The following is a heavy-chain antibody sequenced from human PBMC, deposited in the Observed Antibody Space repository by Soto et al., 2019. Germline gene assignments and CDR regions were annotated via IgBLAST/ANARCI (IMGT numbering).Heavy chain of an antibody. Sequence: SVKVSCKASGGTFSSYTISWVRQAPGQGLEWMGRIIPILGIANYAQKFQGRVTITADKSTSTAYMELSSLRSEDTAVYYCARTYYYDSSGYYQPRKFDGFDIWGQGTMVTVSS. CDR3: ARTYYYDSSGYYQPRKFDGFDI. D-gene: IGHD3-22*01. V-gene: IGHV1-69*02. CDR1: GGTFSSYT. CDR2: IIPILGIA. J-gene: IGHJ3*02.